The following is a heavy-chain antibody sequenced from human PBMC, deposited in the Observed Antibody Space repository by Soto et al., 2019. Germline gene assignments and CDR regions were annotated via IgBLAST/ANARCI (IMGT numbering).Heavy chain of an antibody. Sequence: QVQPVQSGAEVKKPGASVKVSCKASGYTFSRYGIIWVRQAPGQGLEWMGWISAYDGNAYYAQKFQGRVTMTTETSTSTAYMELRSLRSDDTAVYYCARVQQWLAFDYWGQGTLVTVSS. CDR2: ISAYDGNA. V-gene: IGHV1-18*01. J-gene: IGHJ4*02. D-gene: IGHD6-19*01. CDR1: GYTFSRYG. CDR3: ARVQQWLAFDY.